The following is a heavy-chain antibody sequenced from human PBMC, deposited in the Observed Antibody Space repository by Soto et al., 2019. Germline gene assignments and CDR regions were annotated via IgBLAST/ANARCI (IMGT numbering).Heavy chain of an antibody. CDR3: ANMDYGDYGTGAFDI. CDR2: IKQDGSEN. D-gene: IGHD4-17*01. V-gene: IGHV3-7*01. J-gene: IGHJ3*02. CDR1: GFTFRSYW. Sequence: EVQLVESGGGLVQPGGSLRLSCAASGFTFRSYWMSWVRQTPGKGLEWVANIKQDGSENCYVDSVKGRFTISRDNAENSLYLQMKSLRVDDTAVYYCANMDYGDYGTGAFDIWGQGTMVTVSS.